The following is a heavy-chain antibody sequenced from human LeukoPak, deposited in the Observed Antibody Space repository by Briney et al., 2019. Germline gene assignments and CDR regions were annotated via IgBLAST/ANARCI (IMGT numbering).Heavy chain of an antibody. V-gene: IGHV3-74*01. CDR3: ARVGYGDYVFY. D-gene: IGHD4-17*01. J-gene: IGHJ4*02. CDR2: INSDGSTT. CDR1: GFTFSNYW. Sequence: PGGSLRLSCAASGFTFSNYWMHWVRQAPGKGLVWVSRINSDGSTTIYADSVKGRFTISRDNAKNTLYLQMNSLRAEDTAVYYCARVGYGDYVFYWGQGTLVTVSS.